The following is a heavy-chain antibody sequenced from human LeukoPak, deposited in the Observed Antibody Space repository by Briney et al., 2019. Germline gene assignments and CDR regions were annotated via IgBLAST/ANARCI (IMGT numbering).Heavy chain of an antibody. Sequence: GGSLRLSCAASGFTFSSYALSWVRQAPGKGLEWVSAISGSGGSTYYADSVKGRFTISRDNSKNTLYLQMNSLRAEDTAVYYCANFGSGSYVGGFDYWGQGTLVTVSS. CDR3: ANFGSGSYVGGFDY. CDR1: GFTFSSYA. CDR2: ISGSGGST. D-gene: IGHD3-10*01. V-gene: IGHV3-23*01. J-gene: IGHJ4*02.